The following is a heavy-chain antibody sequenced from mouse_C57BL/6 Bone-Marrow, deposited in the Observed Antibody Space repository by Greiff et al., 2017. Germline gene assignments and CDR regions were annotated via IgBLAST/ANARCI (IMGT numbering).Heavy chain of an antibody. CDR3: ARFGSNYGGYDCGY. Sequence: QVQLQQSGAELARPGASVKLSCKASGYTFTSYTMHWVKQRPGQGLEWIGYINPSSGSTKYNQKFKDKATLTADKSSSTAYMQLSSLTSEDSAVYYCARFGSNYGGYDCGYGGQGTALTVSA. V-gene: IGHV1-4*01. D-gene: IGHD2-5*01. J-gene: IGHJ2*01. CDR2: INPSSGST. CDR1: GYTFTSYT.